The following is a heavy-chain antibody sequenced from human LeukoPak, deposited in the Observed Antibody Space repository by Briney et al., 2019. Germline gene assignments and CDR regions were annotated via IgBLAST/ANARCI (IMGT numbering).Heavy chain of an antibody. J-gene: IGHJ4*02. CDR2: ISSNGGST. CDR1: GFTFSSYA. D-gene: IGHD1-26*01. Sequence: GGSLRLSCSASGFTFSSYAMHWVRQAPGKGLEYVSAISSNGGSTYYADSVKGRFTISRDNSKNTLYLQMNSLRAEDTAVYYCARDRVGATDYFDYWGQGTLVTVSS. V-gene: IGHV3-64*04. CDR3: ARDRVGATDYFDY.